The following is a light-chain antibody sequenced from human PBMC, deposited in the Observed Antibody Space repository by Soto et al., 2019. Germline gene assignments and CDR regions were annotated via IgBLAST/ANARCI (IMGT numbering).Light chain of an antibody. CDR2: GAS. CDR3: QQYNKWPT. CDR1: QSVSSN. Sequence: EIVLPQSPVTLPLSPGQRATLSCRASQSVSSNLAWYQQKPGQAPRLLIYGASTRATGIPARFSGSGSGTEFTLTISSLQSEDFAVYYCQQYNKWPTFGQGTKVDIK. V-gene: IGKV3-15*01. J-gene: IGKJ1*01.